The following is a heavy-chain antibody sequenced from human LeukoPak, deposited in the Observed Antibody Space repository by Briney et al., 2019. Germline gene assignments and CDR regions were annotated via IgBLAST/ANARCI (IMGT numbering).Heavy chain of an antibody. CDR3: ARVRLELLEYDYYKDV. CDR1: GGSFSGYY. J-gene: IGHJ6*03. Sequence: SETLSLTCAVSGGSFSGYYWSWIRQSPVKGLEWIGEINHSGNTNYNPSLRSRVSILLDTSKNQFSLRLSSVTAADTAVYYCARVRLELLEYDYYKDVWDKGATVTVSS. V-gene: IGHV4-34*01. D-gene: IGHD1-7*01. CDR2: INHSGNT.